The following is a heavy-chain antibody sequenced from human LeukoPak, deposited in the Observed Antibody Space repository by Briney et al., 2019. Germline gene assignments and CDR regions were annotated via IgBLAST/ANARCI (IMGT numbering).Heavy chain of an antibody. V-gene: IGHV4-39*07. CDR2: IYYSGST. CDR1: GGSISSSSYY. Sequence: SETLSLTCTVSGGSISSSSYYWGWIRRPPGKGLEWIGSIYYSGSTYYNPSLKSRVTISVDTSKNQFSLKLSSVTAADTAVYYCARAVAGTQIDYWGQGTLVTVSS. J-gene: IGHJ4*02. D-gene: IGHD6-19*01. CDR3: ARAVAGTQIDY.